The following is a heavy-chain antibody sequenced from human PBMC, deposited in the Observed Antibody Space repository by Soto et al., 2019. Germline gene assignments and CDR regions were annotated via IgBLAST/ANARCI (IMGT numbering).Heavy chain of an antibody. V-gene: IGHV1-2*04. CDR2: INPNSGGT. D-gene: IGHD2-2*01. Sequence: QVQLVQSGAEVKKPGASVKVSCKASGYTFTGYDMHWVRQAPGQGLQWMGGINPNSGGTNYAQKFQGWVTMTRDTSISTAYRELSGLRSDDTAVYYCARSHCSSISCYVGSWDYWGQGTMVTVSS. CDR1: GYTFTGYD. J-gene: IGHJ4*02. CDR3: ARSHCSSISCYVGSWDY.